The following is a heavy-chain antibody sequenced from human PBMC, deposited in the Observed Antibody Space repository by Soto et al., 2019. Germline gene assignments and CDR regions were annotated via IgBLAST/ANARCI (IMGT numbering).Heavy chain of an antibody. J-gene: IGHJ4*02. Sequence: QVQLVQSGAEVKKPGSSVKVSCTASGGTFSSYTISWVRQAPGQGLEWMGRIIPILGIANYAQKFQGRVTITADKSTSTAYMELSSLRSEDTAVYYCARDRREYCSGGSCFDYWGQGTLVTVSS. CDR3: ARDRREYCSGGSCFDY. CDR1: GGTFSSYT. V-gene: IGHV1-69*08. D-gene: IGHD2-15*01. CDR2: IIPILGIA.